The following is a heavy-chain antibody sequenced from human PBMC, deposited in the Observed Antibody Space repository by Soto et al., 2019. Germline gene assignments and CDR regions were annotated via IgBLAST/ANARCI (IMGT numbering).Heavy chain of an antibody. CDR3: ARIGDLSYYYYGMDV. D-gene: IGHD3-3*01. V-gene: IGHV1-69*01. Sequence: QVQLVQSGAEVKKSGSSVKVSCRTSGGTFSKYAISWVRQVHGQGLEWMGGITPILGATQYAQKFQGRLTITADASTTTAYMELSSLRPEDTAVYYCARIGDLSYYYYGMDVWGQGTTVTVSS. J-gene: IGHJ6*02. CDR2: ITPILGAT. CDR1: GGTFSKYA.